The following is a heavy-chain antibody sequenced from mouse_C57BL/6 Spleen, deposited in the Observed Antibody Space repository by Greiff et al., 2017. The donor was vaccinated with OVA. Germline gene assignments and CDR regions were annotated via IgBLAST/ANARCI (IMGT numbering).Heavy chain of an antibody. CDR2: IYPGSGNT. CDR3: ARTEKGQGANCDY. D-gene: IGHD1-1*01. J-gene: IGHJ2*01. CDR1: GYSFTSYY. V-gene: IGHV1-66*01. Sequence: VQLQESGPELVKPGASVKISCKASGYSFTSYYIHWVKQRPGQGLEWIGWIYPGSGNTKYNEKFKGKATLTADTSSSTAYMQLSSLTSEESAVYYCARTEKGQGANCDYWGQGTTLTVSS.